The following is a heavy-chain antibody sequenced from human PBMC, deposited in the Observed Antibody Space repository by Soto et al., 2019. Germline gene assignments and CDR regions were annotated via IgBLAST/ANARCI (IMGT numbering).Heavy chain of an antibody. CDR1: GLTFSNYA. Sequence: GGSLRLSCAASGLTFSNYAIHWVRQAPGQGLEWVAFISYDGTNKYYADSVRGRFTVSRDNSKNTLSLQMSSLRAEDTALYYCARDPYCASGPCYSGFDSWGQGTLVTVSS. CDR3: ARDPYCASGPCYSGFDS. V-gene: IGHV3-30-3*01. J-gene: IGHJ4*02. D-gene: IGHD2-15*01. CDR2: ISYDGTNK.